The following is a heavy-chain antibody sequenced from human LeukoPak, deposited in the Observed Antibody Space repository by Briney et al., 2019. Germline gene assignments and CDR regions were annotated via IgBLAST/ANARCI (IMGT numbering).Heavy chain of an antibody. V-gene: IGHV3-23*01. J-gene: IGHJ4*02. CDR1: GFPLISYA. D-gene: IGHD3-3*01. CDR3: AKDQYYDFWSGFYY. CDR2: ISGSGGST. Sequence: QPGGSLRLSCAASGFPLISYAMSWVRQAPGKGLEWVSAISGSGGSTYYADSVKGRFTISRDNSKNTLYLQMNSLRAEDTAVYYCAKDQYYDFWSGFYYWGQGTLVTVSS.